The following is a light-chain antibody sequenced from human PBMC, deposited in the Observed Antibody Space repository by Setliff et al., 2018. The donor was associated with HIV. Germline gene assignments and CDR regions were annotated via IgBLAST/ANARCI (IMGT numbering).Light chain of an antibody. CDR2: EVS. CDR1: SSDVGGFNY. J-gene: IGLJ1*01. Sequence: QSALTQPASVSGSPGQSITISCTGTSSDVGGFNYVTWYQHHPGKAPKLMIYEVSSRPSGVSNRFSGSKSGNTASLTISGLQAEDEADYYCTSYSSRSTPYVFGTGTKVTVL. CDR3: TSYSSRSTPYV. V-gene: IGLV2-14*01.